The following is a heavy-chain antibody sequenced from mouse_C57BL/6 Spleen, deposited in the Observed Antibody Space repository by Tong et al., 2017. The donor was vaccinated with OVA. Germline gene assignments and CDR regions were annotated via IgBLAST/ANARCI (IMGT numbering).Heavy chain of an antibody. CDR3: ARALDSSGEFAY. J-gene: IGHJ3*01. CDR2: INPNNGGT. Sequence: EVQLQESGPELVKPGASVKISCKASGYTFTDYYMNWVKQSHGKSLEWIGDINPNNGGTSYNQKFKGKATLTVDKSSSTAYMELRSLTSEDSAVYYCARALDSSGEFAYWGQGTLVTVSA. D-gene: IGHD3-2*02. CDR1: GYTFTDYY. V-gene: IGHV1-26*01.